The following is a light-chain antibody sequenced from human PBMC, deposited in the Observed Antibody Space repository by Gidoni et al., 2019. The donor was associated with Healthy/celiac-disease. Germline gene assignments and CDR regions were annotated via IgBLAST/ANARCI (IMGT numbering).Light chain of an antibody. J-gene: IGKJ4*01. V-gene: IGKV3-20*01. Sequence: IVLTQSPDTLSLSPGERATLSCRASQSVSSSYLAWYQQKPGQAPRLLIYGASSRATGIPDRFSGGGSGTDFTLTISRLEPEDFAVYYCQQYGSSVLTFGGGTKVEIK. CDR3: QQYGSSVLT. CDR2: GAS. CDR1: QSVSSSY.